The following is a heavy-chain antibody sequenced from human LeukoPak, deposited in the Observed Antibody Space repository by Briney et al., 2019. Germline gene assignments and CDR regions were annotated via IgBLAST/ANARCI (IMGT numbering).Heavy chain of an antibody. CDR2: ISGSGGST. J-gene: IGHJ4*02. D-gene: IGHD6-19*01. V-gene: IGHV3-23*01. Sequence: GGSLRLSCAASGFTFSSYAMSWVRQAPGKGLEWVSAISGSGGSTYYADSVKGRFTISRDNSSNTLYQQMNSLRAGDTAVYFCAKSTSAWYYYCDYWGQGTLVTVSS. CDR3: AKSTSAWYYYCDY. CDR1: GFTFSSYA.